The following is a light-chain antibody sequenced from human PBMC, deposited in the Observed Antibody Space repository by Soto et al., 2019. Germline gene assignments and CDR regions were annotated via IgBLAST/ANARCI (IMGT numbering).Light chain of an antibody. J-gene: IGLJ2*01. CDR3: CSYAGTSALV. V-gene: IGLV2-23*02. CDR1: NSDIGSYDL. CDR2: EVS. Sequence: QSVLTQPASVSGSPGQSITISCTGTNSDIGSYDLVSWYQQHPGKAPKLMIYEVSKRPSGLSNRFSGSKSGNTASLTISGLQAEDGADYYCCSYAGTSALVFGGGTKLTVL.